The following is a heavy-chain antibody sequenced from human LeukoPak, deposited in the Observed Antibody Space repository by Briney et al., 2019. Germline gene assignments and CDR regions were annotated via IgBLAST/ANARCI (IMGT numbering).Heavy chain of an antibody. J-gene: IGHJ3*02. V-gene: IGHV3-30*14. CDR3: AREMYDYGSGSYAAAFDI. Sequence: PGRSLRLSCAASGFTFSSYSMHWVRQAPGKGLEWVAFISHDGSNKYYADSVKGRFTISRDNSKNTVYVQMNSLRAEDTAVYYCAREMYDYGSGSYAAAFDIWGQGTMVTVSS. CDR1: GFTFSSYS. CDR2: ISHDGSNK. D-gene: IGHD3-10*01.